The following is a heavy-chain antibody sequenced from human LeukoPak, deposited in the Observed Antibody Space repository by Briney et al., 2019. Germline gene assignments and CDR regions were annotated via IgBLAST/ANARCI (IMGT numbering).Heavy chain of an antibody. V-gene: IGHV1-69*04. CDR2: IIPVFDMT. J-gene: IGHJ4*02. Sequence: SVKVSCKASGDTFDRFPISWVRPAPGQGLEWMGRIIPVFDMTNYAPKFQGRITMTADISTTTAYMELRSLKSEDSAIYYCTKGPHDYGDFVYFWGQGTRVTVSS. D-gene: IGHD4-17*01. CDR3: TKGPHDYGDFVYF. CDR1: GDTFDRFP.